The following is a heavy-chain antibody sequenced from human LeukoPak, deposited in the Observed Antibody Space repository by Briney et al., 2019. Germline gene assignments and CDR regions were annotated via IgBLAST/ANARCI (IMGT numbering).Heavy chain of an antibody. J-gene: IGHJ4*02. CDR3: ARTYYYDSSGYPSVSQSDDY. V-gene: IGHV4-34*01. CDR1: GGSFSGYY. Sequence: SETLSLTCAVYGGSFSGYYWSWIRQPPGKGLEWIGSIYYSGSTYYNPSLKSRVTISVDTSKNQFSLKLSSVTAADTAVYYCARTYYYDSSGYPSVSQSDDYWGQGTLVTVSS. CDR2: IYYSGST. D-gene: IGHD3-22*01.